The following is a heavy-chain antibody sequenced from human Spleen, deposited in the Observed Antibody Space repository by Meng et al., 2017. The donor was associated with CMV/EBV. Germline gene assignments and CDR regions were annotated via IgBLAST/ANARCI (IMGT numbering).Heavy chain of an antibody. CDR3: ARGTTRTGYYDMDV. Sequence: ASVTVSCKASGYTFTGYYMHWVRQAPGQGLEWMGWINPDSGGTSYAQKFQGRVTMTRVTSISSAYMEQSRLRSDDTAVYYCARGTTRTGYYDMDVWGQGTTVTVSS. CDR1: GYTFTGYY. CDR2: INPDSGGT. V-gene: IGHV1-2*02. D-gene: IGHD1-1*01. J-gene: IGHJ6*02.